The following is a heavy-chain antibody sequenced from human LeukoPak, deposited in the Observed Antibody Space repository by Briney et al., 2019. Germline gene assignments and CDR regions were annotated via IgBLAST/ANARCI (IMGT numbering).Heavy chain of an antibody. V-gene: IGHV3-23*01. CDR2: ISGSGGST. J-gene: IGHJ5*02. CDR1: GFTFSSYA. Sequence: GGSLRLSCAASGFTFSSYAMSWVRQAPGKGLEWVSAISGSGGSTYYAGSVKGRFTISRDNSKNTLYLQMNSLRAEDTAVYYCAKSGYSSGWFDDWFDPWGQGTLVTVSS. CDR3: AKSGYSSGWFDDWFDP. D-gene: IGHD6-19*01.